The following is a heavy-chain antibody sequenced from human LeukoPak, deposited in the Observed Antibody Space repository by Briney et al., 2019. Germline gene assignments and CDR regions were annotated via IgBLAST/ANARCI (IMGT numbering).Heavy chain of an antibody. CDR3: ARERRSSGYRFDY. CDR1: GGSISSYY. D-gene: IGHD6-19*01. V-gene: IGHV4-59*01. Sequence: PSETLSLTCTVSGGSISSYYWSWIRQPPGKGLEWIGYIYYSGSTNYNPSLKSRVTISVDTSKNQFSLKLSSVTAADTAVYYCARERRSSGYRFDYWGQETLVTVSS. J-gene: IGHJ4*02. CDR2: IYYSGST.